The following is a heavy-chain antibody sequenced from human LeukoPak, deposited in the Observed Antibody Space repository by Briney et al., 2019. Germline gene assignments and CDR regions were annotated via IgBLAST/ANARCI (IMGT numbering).Heavy chain of an antibody. J-gene: IGHJ3*02. Sequence: GGSLRLSCAVSGFTFSSYWMTWVRQAPEKGLEWVAKIKEDGSEKYYVDSVKGRFTVSRDNVKNSLFLQMNSLRVEDTAAYYCARLHSAVYYGDAFDIWGQGTMVTVSS. CDR1: GFTFSSYW. CDR2: IKEDGSEK. D-gene: IGHD3-16*01. V-gene: IGHV3-7*03. CDR3: ARLHSAVYYGDAFDI.